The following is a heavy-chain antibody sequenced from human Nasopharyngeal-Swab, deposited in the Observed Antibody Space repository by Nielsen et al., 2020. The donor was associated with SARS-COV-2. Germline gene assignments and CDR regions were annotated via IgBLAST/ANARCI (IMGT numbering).Heavy chain of an antibody. CDR3: AKEERSSSWYVTFDY. CDR1: GFTFSSYA. J-gene: IGHJ4*02. D-gene: IGHD6-13*01. CDR2: ISGSGDRT. V-gene: IGHV3-23*01. Sequence: GESLKISCAASGFTFSSYAMTWVRQAPGKGLEWVSAISGSGDRTYYAESVRGRFTISRDNSKNALYLQMNSLRAEDTAVYYCAKEERSSSWYVTFDYWGQRTLVNVS.